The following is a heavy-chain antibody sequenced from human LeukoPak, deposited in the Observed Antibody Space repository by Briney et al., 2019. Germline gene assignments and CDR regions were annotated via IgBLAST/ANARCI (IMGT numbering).Heavy chain of an antibody. CDR3: AKDVGKWESLHFFDY. CDR2: ISSDGSDK. V-gene: IGHV3-30-3*01. CDR1: GFTFSSYT. D-gene: IGHD1-26*01. J-gene: IGHJ4*02. Sequence: GGSLRLSCAASGFTFSSYTMHWVRQAPGKGLEWVTVISSDGSDKYYADSVRGRFSISRDNSKNTLYLQMNSLRVEDTAVYYCAKDVGKWESLHFFDYWGQGTLVTVSS.